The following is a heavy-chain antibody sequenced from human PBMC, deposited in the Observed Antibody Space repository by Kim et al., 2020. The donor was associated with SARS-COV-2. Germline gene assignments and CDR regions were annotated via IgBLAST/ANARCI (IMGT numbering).Heavy chain of an antibody. J-gene: IGHJ4*02. CDR3: ARDKGGTSLGVFGVVIIGPVAY. V-gene: IGHV1-46*01. D-gene: IGHD3-3*01. CDR1: GYTFTSYY. CDR2: INPSGGST. Sequence: ASVKVSCKASGYTFTSYYMHWVRQAPGQGLEWMGIINPSGGSTSYAQKFQGRVTMTRDTSTSTVYMELSSLRSEDTAVYYCARDKGGTSLGVFGVVIIGPVAYWGQGTLVTVSS.